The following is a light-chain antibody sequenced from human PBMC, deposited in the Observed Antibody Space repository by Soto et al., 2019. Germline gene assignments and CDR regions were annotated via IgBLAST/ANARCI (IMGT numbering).Light chain of an antibody. Sequence: DIQMTQSPSTLSASVGDRVTLTCRASQSLNSELAWYQQKPGKAPNLLIYQASSLKGGVSSRFTGTGSGTEFTFTISSLQPGDSATYYCQQYNDYPLTFGGGTKVEIK. CDR1: QSLNSE. J-gene: IGKJ4*01. CDR2: QAS. CDR3: QQYNDYPLT. V-gene: IGKV1-5*03.